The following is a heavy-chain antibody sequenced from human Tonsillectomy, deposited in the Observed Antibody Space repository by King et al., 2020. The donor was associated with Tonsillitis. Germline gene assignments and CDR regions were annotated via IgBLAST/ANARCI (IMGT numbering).Heavy chain of an antibody. V-gene: IGHV3-9*01. J-gene: IGHJ4*02. CDR3: AKATSRALVGDFDY. Sequence: SGFSFDDYAMHWVRQAPGKGLEWVSGITWNSGSIGYADSVKGRFTISRDNAKKSLYLQMNSLRAEDTHLYYCAKATSRALVGDFDYWGQGTLVTVSS. D-gene: IGHD3-9*01. CDR1: GFSFDDYA. CDR2: ITWNSGSI.